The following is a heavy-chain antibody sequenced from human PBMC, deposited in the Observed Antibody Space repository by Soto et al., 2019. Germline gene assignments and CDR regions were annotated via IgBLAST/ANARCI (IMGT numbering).Heavy chain of an antibody. J-gene: IGHJ6*02. V-gene: IGHV3-74*01. D-gene: IGHD6-6*01. Sequence: EVQLVESGGGLVQPGGSLRLSCAASGFTFSSYWMHWVRQAPGKGLVWVSRINSDGSSTNYADSVKGRFTISRDNARNTLFLQMDTLRAEDTAVYYCTRSCSSPYYYGMDVWGQGTTVTVSS. CDR3: TRSCSSPYYYGMDV. CDR1: GFTFSSYW. CDR2: INSDGSST.